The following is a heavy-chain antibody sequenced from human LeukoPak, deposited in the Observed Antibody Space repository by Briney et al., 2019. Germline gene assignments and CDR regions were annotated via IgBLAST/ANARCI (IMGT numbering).Heavy chain of an antibody. Sequence: GGSLRLSCAASGFTFSSYAMTWVRQVPGKGLEWVSTISDSGGSTYYADSVKGRFTISRDNSKNTLYLQMNSLRAEDTAFYYCAKDRPPDYSSRQGFSDNWFDPWGQGTLVTVSS. CDR1: GFTFSSYA. CDR3: AKDRPPDYSSRQGFSDNWFDP. J-gene: IGHJ5*02. CDR2: ISDSGGST. V-gene: IGHV3-23*01. D-gene: IGHD3-22*01.